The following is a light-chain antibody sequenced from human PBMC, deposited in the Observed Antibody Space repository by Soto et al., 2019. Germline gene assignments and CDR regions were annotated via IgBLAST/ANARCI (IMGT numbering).Light chain of an antibody. J-gene: IGKJ5*01. CDR2: GAS. CDR3: QQYGSSPRSIT. Sequence: EIVLTQSPAPLSLSPGERATLPCRAIQSISFYLTWYQQKPGQAPRLLIYGASSRATGIPDRFSGSGSGTDFTLTISRLEPEDFAVYYCQQYGSSPRSITFGQGTRLEIK. CDR1: QSISFY. V-gene: IGKV3-20*01.